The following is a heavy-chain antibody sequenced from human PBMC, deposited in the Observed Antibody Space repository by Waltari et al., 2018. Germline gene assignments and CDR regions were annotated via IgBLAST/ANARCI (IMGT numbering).Heavy chain of an antibody. CDR2: ISYGLLT. CDR3: ARLRVHLSYPYWFDP. J-gene: IGHJ5*02. Sequence: QVHLLESGPGLVRTSETLSLTCTVSGDSLRDYLWIWIRQSPGKGLEWVGYISYGLLTKYNPSLKSRVTISVDRSRNQFSLTLASVTAADTAVYYCARLRVHLSYPYWFDPWGQGTLVTVSS. D-gene: IGHD3-16*02. CDR1: GDSLRDYL. V-gene: IGHV4-59*08.